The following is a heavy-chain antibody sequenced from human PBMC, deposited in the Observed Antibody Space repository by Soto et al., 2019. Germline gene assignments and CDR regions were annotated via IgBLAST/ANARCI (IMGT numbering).Heavy chain of an antibody. CDR1: NGSISSSDYY. Sequence: QLQLQHSGPGLVKPSETPTLTCTVSNGSISSSDYYWGWIRQPPGKGLEWIATIYYSGSIYYNPSLKRRISISVETSHNQFSLTLSAVTAADTAVYYCVRHRNNRGRFYWVDPWGQVTLVTVSS. J-gene: IGHJ5*02. V-gene: IGHV4-39*01. CDR2: IYYSGSI. CDR3: VRHRNNRGRFYWVDP.